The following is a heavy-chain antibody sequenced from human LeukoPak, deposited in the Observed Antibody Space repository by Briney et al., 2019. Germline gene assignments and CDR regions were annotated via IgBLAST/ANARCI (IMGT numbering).Heavy chain of an antibody. Sequence: SETLSLTCTVSGGSISSGGYYWSWIRQHLGKGLEWIGYIYYSGSTYYNPSLKSRVTISVDTSKNQFSLKLSSVTAADTAVYYCAAGDYPDPGFGFDIWGQGTMVTVSS. J-gene: IGHJ3*02. V-gene: IGHV4-31*03. CDR3: AAGDYPDPGFGFDI. CDR1: GGSISSGGYY. D-gene: IGHD3-10*01. CDR2: IYYSGST.